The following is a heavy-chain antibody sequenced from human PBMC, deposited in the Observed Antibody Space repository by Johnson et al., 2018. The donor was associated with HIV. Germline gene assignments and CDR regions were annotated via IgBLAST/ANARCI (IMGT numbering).Heavy chain of an antibody. J-gene: IGHJ3*02. V-gene: IGHV3-30*14. CDR2: ISYDGSNK. CDR1: GFTFSRYA. CDR3: AKVSWEARLGDPFDI. D-gene: IGHD1-26*01. Sequence: QVQLVESGGGVVRPERSLRLSCSASGFTFSRYAMHWVRQAPGKGLEWVACISYDGSNKYYADAVKGRFPISRDNSKHTLYLQMNSLRAEDTAVYYCAKVSWEARLGDPFDIWGQGTMVTVSS.